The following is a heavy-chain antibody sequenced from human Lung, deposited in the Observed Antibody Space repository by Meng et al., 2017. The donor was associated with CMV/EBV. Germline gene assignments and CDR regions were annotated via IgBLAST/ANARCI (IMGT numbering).Heavy chain of an antibody. CDR1: GGTFSSYA. CDR2: IIPIFGTA. CDR3: ARGSEESGYYYYYGMDV. V-gene: IGHV1-69*05. Sequence: XVXVSXXASGGTFSSYAISWVRQAPGQGLEWMGGIIPIFGTANYAQKFQGRVTITTDESTSTAYMELSSLRSEDTAVYYCARGSEESGYYYYYGMDVWGQGXTVTVSS. D-gene: IGHD3-3*01. J-gene: IGHJ6*02.